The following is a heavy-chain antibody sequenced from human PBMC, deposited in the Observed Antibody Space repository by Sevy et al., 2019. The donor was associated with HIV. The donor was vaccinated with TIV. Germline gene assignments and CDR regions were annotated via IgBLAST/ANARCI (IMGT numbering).Heavy chain of an antibody. CDR3: ARGRDYHDSTGYYI. Sequence: SETLSLTCTVSGGSISNYYCSWIRQPPGKGLEWIGHIYYSGSTNYNPSLMSRVTISVDTSKNQFSLKLSSVTAADTAVYYCARGRDYHDSTGYYIWGRGTLVTVSS. CDR1: GGSISNYY. CDR2: IYYSGST. J-gene: IGHJ4*02. V-gene: IGHV4-59*01. D-gene: IGHD3-22*01.